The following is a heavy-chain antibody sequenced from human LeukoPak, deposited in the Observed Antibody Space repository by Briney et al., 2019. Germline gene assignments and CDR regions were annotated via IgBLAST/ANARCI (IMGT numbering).Heavy chain of an antibody. CDR3: ARHQYYYDSSGYYAGGDNWFDP. V-gene: IGHV5-51*01. J-gene: IGHJ5*02. CDR2: IYPGDSDT. D-gene: IGHD3-22*01. CDR1: GYSFTSYW. Sequence: GESLKISCKGSGYSFTSYWIGWVRQMPGKGLEWMGIIYPGDSDTRYSPSVQGQVTISADRSISTAYLQWSSLKASDTAMYYCARHQYYYDSSGYYAGGDNWFDPWGQGTPVTVSS.